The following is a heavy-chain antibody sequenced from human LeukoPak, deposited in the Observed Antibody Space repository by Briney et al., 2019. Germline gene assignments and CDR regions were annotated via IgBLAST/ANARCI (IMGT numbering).Heavy chain of an antibody. CDR3: ARAGYNWNYLGSDY. Sequence: SETLSLTCTVSGGSISSSSYYWSWIRQPPGKGLEWIGYIYYSGSTNYNPSLKSRVTISVDTSKNQFSLKLSSVTAADTAVYYCARAGYNWNYLGSDYWGQGTLVTVSS. D-gene: IGHD1-7*01. CDR2: IYYSGST. CDR1: GGSISSSSYY. V-gene: IGHV4-61*01. J-gene: IGHJ4*02.